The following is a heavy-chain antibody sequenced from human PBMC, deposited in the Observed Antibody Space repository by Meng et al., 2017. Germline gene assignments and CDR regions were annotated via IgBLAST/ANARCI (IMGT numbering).Heavy chain of an antibody. V-gene: IGHV1-18*01. CDR1: GVTFTGYG. J-gene: IGHJ4*02. D-gene: IGHD3-9*01. Sequence: QVPPVEVGLQVEKGGVSVKVSWKVSGVTFTGYGISWVRRGPRQGLEWVGWISAYNGNTSNAQKLQCRVTMTTDTSTSTAYMELRSLRSDDTAVYYCARAPSELPYFDWFLDYWGQGTLVTVSS. CDR2: ISAYNGNT. CDR3: ARAPSELPYFDWFLDY.